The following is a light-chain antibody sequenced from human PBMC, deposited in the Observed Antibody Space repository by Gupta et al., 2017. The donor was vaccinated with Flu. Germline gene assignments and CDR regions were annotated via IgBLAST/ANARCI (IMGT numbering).Light chain of an antibody. J-gene: IGKJ3*01. CDR2: AAS. CDR1: QSISSY. V-gene: IGKV1-39*01. Sequence: DIQMTQSPSSLSASVGDRVTITCRASQSISSYLNWYQQKPGKAPKLLIYAASSLQSGVPSRFSGSGSGTDVTLTISSLQPEDFATYYCQQNYSTPFTFGPGTKVDIK. CDR3: QQNYSTPFT.